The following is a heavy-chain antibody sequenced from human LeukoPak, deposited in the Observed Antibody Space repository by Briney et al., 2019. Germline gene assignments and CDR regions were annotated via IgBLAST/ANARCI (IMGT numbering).Heavy chain of an antibody. V-gene: IGHV3-7*01. CDR3: AREKGDYGDYRSYFDY. Sequence: GGSLRLSCAASGFTFSSYWMSWVRQAPGKGLEWVANIKQDGSEKYYVDSVKGRFTISRDNAKNSLYLQMNSLRAEDTAVYYCAREKGDYGDYRSYFDYWGQGTLVTVSS. D-gene: IGHD4-17*01. CDR1: GFTFSSYW. CDR2: IKQDGSEK. J-gene: IGHJ4*02.